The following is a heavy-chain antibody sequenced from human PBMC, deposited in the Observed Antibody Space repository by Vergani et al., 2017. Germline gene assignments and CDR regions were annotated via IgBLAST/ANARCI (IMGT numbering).Heavy chain of an antibody. Sequence: EVQLVQSGAEVKKPGESLKIFCQISGYSFTNYWIGWVRQMPGKGLEWMGIIHPADSDTRYSPSFQGQVTISVDKSSSTAYLQRSSLRASDSAMYYCARHTTYSDSWGQGTLVTVSS. CDR3: ARHTTYSDS. CDR1: GYSFTNYW. D-gene: IGHD1-1*01. CDR2: IHPADSDT. J-gene: IGHJ4*02. V-gene: IGHV5-51*01.